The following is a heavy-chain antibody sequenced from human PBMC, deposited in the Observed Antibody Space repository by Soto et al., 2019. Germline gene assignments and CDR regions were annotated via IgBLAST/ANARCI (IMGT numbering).Heavy chain of an antibody. D-gene: IGHD2-15*01. CDR2: NYYSGIT. CDR3: ATMGTPATGLYYFDY. J-gene: IGHJ4*02. V-gene: IGHV4-31*03. Sequence: SETLSLTCTVSGGSISSGGYYWTWIRQHPGKGLEWIGYNYYSGITYYNPSLKSRVTISLDTSKNQFSLNLSFVTAADTAVYYCATMGTPATGLYYFDYWGQGTLVTVSS. CDR1: GGSISSGGYY.